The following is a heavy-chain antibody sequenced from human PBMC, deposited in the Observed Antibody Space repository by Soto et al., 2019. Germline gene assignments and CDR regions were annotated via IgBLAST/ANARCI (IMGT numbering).Heavy chain of an antibody. Sequence: PSATLSLTCAVYCGSFSGYYWIWIRQSPGKGLECLGYVYYTGSTNYSPSLRSRVSISVDTSKNEFSLRLSSVTAADTAVYFCARSVAVPGAHIDYWGQGTLVTVSS. J-gene: IGHJ4*02. V-gene: IGHV4-59*01. D-gene: IGHD6-19*01. CDR1: CGSFSGYY. CDR2: VYYTGST. CDR3: ARSVAVPGAHIDY.